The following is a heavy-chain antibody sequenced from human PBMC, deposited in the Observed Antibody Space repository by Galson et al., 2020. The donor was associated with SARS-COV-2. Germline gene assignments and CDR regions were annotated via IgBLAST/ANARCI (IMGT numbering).Heavy chain of an antibody. CDR2: IVVDSGKT. CDR1: GFTFTTSA. V-gene: IGHV1-58*01. CDR3: AAFIARQAY. D-gene: IGHD6-6*01. Sequence: SVKVSCKASGFTFTTSAVQWVRQARRQRLEWIGWIVVDSGKTNYPQKFQERVSITRDISTTTAYMEQSSLRYEDTSVYYCAAFIARQAYWGQGTLVTFSS. J-gene: IGHJ4*02.